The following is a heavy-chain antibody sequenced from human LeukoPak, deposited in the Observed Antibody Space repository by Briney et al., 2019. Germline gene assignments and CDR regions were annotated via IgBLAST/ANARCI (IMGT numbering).Heavy chain of an antibody. J-gene: IGHJ4*02. V-gene: IGHV1-69*13. CDR1: GGSFSSCA. Sequence: SVKVSCKASGGSFSSCAISWVRQAPGQGLELMGWSIPIFGTANYAQKFQGRVMITADESTSTAYMELSSLRSEDTAVYYCARGFYDSSGYHPLDYWGQGTLVTVSS. CDR2: SIPIFGTA. D-gene: IGHD3-22*01. CDR3: ARGFYDSSGYHPLDY.